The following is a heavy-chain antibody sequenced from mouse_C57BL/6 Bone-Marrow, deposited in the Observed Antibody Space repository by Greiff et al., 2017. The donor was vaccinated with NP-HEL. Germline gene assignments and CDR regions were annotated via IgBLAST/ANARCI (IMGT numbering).Heavy chain of an antibody. V-gene: IGHV1-4*01. Sequence: QVQLQQSGAELARPGASVKMSCKASGYTFTSYTMHWVKQRPGQGLEWIGYINPSSGYTKYNQKFKDKATLTADKSSSTAYMQLSSLTSEDSAVYYCARSPGWLLPRAYWGQGTLVTVSA. CDR3: ARSPGWLLPRAY. CDR1: GYTFTSYT. J-gene: IGHJ3*01. D-gene: IGHD2-3*01. CDR2: INPSSGYT.